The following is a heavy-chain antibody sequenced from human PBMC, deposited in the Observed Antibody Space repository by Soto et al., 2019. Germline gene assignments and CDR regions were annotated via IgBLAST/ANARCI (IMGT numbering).Heavy chain of an antibody. D-gene: IGHD1-26*01. Sequence: QVQLVQSGAEVKKPGSSVKVSCTASGGTFSRYGFTWVRQAPGQGFQWMGGIIPIFGTTHYEQNFQGRLSITAHESTSTVYMELSSLRSDDTAIYFCARTYYQWEALHYLDFWGQGTLVTVSS. CDR3: ARTYYQWEALHYLDF. CDR1: GGTFSRYG. V-gene: IGHV1-69*01. J-gene: IGHJ4*02. CDR2: IIPIFGTT.